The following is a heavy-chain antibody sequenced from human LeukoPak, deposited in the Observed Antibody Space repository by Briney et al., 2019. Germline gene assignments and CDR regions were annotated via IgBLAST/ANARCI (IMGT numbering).Heavy chain of an antibody. CDR2: IIPIFGTA. Sequence: GSSVKVSCKASGGTFSSYAISWVRQAPGQGLEWMGGIIPIFGTANYARKFQGRVTITTDESTSTAYMELSSLRSEDTAVYYCAGSWGQWLPTLGYFQHWGQGTLVTVSS. V-gene: IGHV1-69*05. CDR1: GGTFSSYA. J-gene: IGHJ1*01. D-gene: IGHD6-19*01. CDR3: AGSWGQWLPTLGYFQH.